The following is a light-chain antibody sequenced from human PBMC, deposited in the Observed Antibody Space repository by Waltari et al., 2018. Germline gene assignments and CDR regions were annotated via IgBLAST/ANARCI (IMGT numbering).Light chain of an antibody. CDR2: KAS. CDR3: QQYNSYSLLT. V-gene: IGKV1-5*03. Sequence: LSASVGDRVIITCRASQSISNWLAWYQQKPGKAPKLLIYKASTLESGVPSRFSGSGSGTDFTLTISSLQPDDFATYYCQQYNSYSLLTFGGGTTVEIK. CDR1: QSISNW. J-gene: IGKJ4*01.